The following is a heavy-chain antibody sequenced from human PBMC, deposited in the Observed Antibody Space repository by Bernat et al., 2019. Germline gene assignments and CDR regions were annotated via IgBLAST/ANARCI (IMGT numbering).Heavy chain of an antibody. CDR2: ISYDGSNK. Sequence: QVQLVESGGGVVQPGMSLRLSCAASGFTFSSYAMHWVRQAPGKGLEWVAVISYDGSNKYYADYVKGRFSISRDNSKNTLYLQMNSLRAEDTAVYYCASEPPPTGDDYWGQGTLVTVSS. CDR1: GFTFSSYA. CDR3: ASEPPPTGDDY. V-gene: IGHV3-30-3*01. J-gene: IGHJ4*02. D-gene: IGHD7-27*01.